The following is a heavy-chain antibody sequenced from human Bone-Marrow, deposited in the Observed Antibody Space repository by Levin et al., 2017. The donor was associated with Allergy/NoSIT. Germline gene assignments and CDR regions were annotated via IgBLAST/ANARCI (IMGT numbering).Heavy chain of an antibody. Sequence: GGSLRLSCAASGFTFDDYAMHWVRQAPGKGLEWVSGISWNSGSIGYADSVKGRFTISRDNAKNSLYLQMNSLRAEDTALYYCAKAALDGDYLIHWYFDLWGRGTLVTVSS. J-gene: IGHJ2*01. CDR3: AKAALDGDYLIHWYFDL. V-gene: IGHV3-9*01. CDR2: ISWNSGSI. CDR1: GFTFDDYA. D-gene: IGHD4-17*01.